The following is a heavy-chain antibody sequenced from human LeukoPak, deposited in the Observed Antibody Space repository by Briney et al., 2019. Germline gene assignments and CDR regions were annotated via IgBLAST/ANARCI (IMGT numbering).Heavy chain of an antibody. J-gene: IGHJ2*01. CDR1: GYTFTNYD. CDR2: MHPNSANT. V-gene: IGHV1-8*01. D-gene: IGHD3-22*01. Sequence: EASVKVSCKASGYTFTNYDINWVRQAPRQGREWMGWMHPNSANTGYAQKFQDRVNMTRNTSIRTAYMELSSLRSEDTAVYYCARAYYDSSGVDLWGRGTLVTVSS. CDR3: ARAYYDSSGVDL.